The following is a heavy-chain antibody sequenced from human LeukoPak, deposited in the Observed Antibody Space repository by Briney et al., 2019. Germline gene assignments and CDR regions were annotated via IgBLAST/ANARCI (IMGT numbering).Heavy chain of an antibody. Sequence: GGSLRLSCAASGFTFSSYWLSWVRQAPGKGLEWVANIKQDGSEKYYVDSVKGRFTISRDNAKNSLYLQINSLRAEDTAVYYCARGKASGQLPASKWFDPWGQGTLVTVSS. CDR3: ARGKASGQLPASKWFDP. CDR2: IKQDGSEK. D-gene: IGHD2-2*01. CDR1: GFTFSSYW. V-gene: IGHV3-7*01. J-gene: IGHJ5*02.